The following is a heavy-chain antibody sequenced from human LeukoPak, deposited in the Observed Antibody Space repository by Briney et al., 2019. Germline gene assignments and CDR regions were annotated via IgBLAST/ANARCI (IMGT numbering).Heavy chain of an antibody. D-gene: IGHD3-3*01. CDR3: ARLFFVIDT. V-gene: IGHV4-39*01. J-gene: IGHJ5*02. Sequence: SETLSLSCTVSGASISNSAYYWLWIRQPPGEGLECIGTVHYSGSTFYNPSLKSRVTISVDTSTNQFSLQLSSVTAADTAVYYCARLFFVIDTWGQGTLVTVSS. CDR1: GASISNSAYY. CDR2: VHYSGST.